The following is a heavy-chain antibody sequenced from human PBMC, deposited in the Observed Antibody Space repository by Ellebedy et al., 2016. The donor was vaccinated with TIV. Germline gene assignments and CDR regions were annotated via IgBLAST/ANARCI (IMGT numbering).Heavy chain of an antibody. CDR3: ARSLMTRWLQRFDY. V-gene: IGHV4-4*07. Sequence: SETLSLTCSISGVSISSHFWSWIRHPAGKGLEWLGHINSGGPTKYNPSLRSRVTISVDTSKNQFSLKLSSVTAADTAVYYCARSLMTRWLQRFDYWGQGTLVTVSS. D-gene: IGHD5-24*01. CDR2: INSGGPT. J-gene: IGHJ4*02. CDR1: GVSISSHF.